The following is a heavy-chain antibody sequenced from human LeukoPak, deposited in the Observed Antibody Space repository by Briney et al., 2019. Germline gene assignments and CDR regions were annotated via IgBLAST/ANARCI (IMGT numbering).Heavy chain of an antibody. CDR3: ARGRQDVTMIVVVMTAVSYYLDV. Sequence: PSETLSLTCAVYGGSFSGYYWTWIRQTPEKGLEWIGEMNPSGSTSYNPSLKGRVTISVDTSKNQFSLKLSSVTAADMAVYYCARGRQDVTMIVVVMTAVSYYLDVWGKGTTVTVS. V-gene: IGHV4-34*01. J-gene: IGHJ6*03. CDR1: GGSFSGYY. D-gene: IGHD3-22*01. CDR2: MNPSGST.